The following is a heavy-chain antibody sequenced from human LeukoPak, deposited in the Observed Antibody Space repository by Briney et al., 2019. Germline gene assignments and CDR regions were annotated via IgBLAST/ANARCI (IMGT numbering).Heavy chain of an antibody. CDR1: GFTFSYYA. Sequence: GGSLRLSCAASGFTFSYYAMSWVRQAPGKGLEWAADISGGGGSTNYADSVKGRFAISRDNSKITLYLQMNSLRGEDTAVYYCARDPGGSSGNWFDPWGQGTLVTVSS. CDR3: ARDPGGSSGNWFDP. J-gene: IGHJ5*02. CDR2: ISGGGGST. D-gene: IGHD3-10*01. V-gene: IGHV3-23*01.